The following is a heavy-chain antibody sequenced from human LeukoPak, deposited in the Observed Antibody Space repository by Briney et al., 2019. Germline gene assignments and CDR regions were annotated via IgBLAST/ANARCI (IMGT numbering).Heavy chain of an antibody. D-gene: IGHD4-17*01. J-gene: IGHJ4*02. Sequence: GGSLRLSCATSGFTFKSYAMNWVRQSPGEGLEWVSSISGDSTDIYYADSLMGRSTISRDNAKNSLYLQMNSLRAEDTAVYYCASLYGDRDYWGQGTLVTVSS. CDR3: ASLYGDRDY. CDR2: ISGDSTDI. CDR1: GFTFKSYA. V-gene: IGHV3-21*01.